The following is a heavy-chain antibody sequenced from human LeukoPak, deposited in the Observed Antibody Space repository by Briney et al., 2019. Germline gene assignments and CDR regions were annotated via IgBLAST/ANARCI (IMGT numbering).Heavy chain of an antibody. Sequence: PGGSLRLSCAASGFTFSSYWMSWVRQAPGKGREWVANIKQEGSEKYYVDSVKGRFTISRDNAKNSLYLQMNSLRAEDTAVYFCARDSPPARPYYYYYYMDVWGNGTTVTVSS. CDR1: GFTFSSYW. D-gene: IGHD6-6*01. J-gene: IGHJ6*03. CDR2: IKQEGSEK. V-gene: IGHV3-7*01. CDR3: ARDSPPARPYYYYYYMDV.